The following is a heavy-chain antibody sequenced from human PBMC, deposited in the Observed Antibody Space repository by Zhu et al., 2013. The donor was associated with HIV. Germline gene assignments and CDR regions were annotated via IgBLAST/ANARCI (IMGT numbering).Heavy chain of an antibody. CDR3: AREYYSDGMVIPFDY. Sequence: QVLLVQSGAEVKKPGASVKVSCKASGYTFTNYFIHWVRQAPGQGLEWMGWINPNSDGTKSAQKFQGRVTMTRDTSINTAYMELSRLRSDDTAVYYCAREYYSDGMVIPFDYWGQGTLVTVSS. D-gene: IGHD3-22*01. CDR1: GYTFTNYF. CDR2: INPNSDGT. V-gene: IGHV1-2*02. J-gene: IGHJ4*02.